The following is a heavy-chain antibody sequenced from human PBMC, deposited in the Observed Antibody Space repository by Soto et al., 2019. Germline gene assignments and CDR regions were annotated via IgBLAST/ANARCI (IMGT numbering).Heavy chain of an antibody. D-gene: IGHD3-3*01. CDR3: ASSSGYYFDY. Sequence: SETLSLTCTVSGGSISSSSYYWVWIRQPPGKGLEWIGSIYYSGSTYYNPSLKSRVTISVDTSKNQFSLKLSSVTAADTAVYYCASSSGYYFDYWGQGTLVTVSS. J-gene: IGHJ4*02. V-gene: IGHV4-39*01. CDR2: IYYSGST. CDR1: GGSISSSSYY.